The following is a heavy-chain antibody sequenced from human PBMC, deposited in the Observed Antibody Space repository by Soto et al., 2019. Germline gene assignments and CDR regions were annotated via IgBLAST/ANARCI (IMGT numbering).Heavy chain of an antibody. CDR2: LTDSGGIT. V-gene: IGHV3-23*01. CDR3: AKWCTGYRDDPGYYQY. CDR1: GFTFSRSA. D-gene: IGHD2-8*02. J-gene: IGHJ1*01. Sequence: GSLRLSCAASGFTFSRSAMSWVRQAPGKGLEWVSTLTDSGGITYYADSVKGRFTISRDNSKNTLYLQMNSLRADDTAVYYCAKWCTGYRDDPGYYQYRSQGTLVIGSS.